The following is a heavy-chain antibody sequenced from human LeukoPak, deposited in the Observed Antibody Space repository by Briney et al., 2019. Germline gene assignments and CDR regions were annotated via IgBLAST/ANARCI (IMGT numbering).Heavy chain of an antibody. D-gene: IGHD2-2*01. CDR1: GYTFTSYD. CDR3: AKVVPAAHDAFDI. V-gene: IGHV1-8*01. CDR2: MNSNSGNT. Sequence: ASVKVSCKASGYTFTSYDINWVRQATGQGREWMGWMNSNSGNTGYAQKFQGRVTMTRNTSISTAYMELSSLRSEDTAGYYCAKVVPAAHDAFDIWGQGTMVTVSS. J-gene: IGHJ3*02.